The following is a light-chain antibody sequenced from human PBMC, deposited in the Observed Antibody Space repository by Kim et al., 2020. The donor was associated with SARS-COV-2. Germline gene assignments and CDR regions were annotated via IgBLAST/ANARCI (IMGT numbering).Light chain of an antibody. Sequence: SVAPGQIARITFSGDVLAKRYARWFQQKPGQAPLLVIYKDSKRPSGIPERFSGSSSGTTVTLTISGAQVEDEADYYCYSAADNNWLFGGGTQLTVL. J-gene: IGLJ3*02. CDR2: KDS. CDR3: YSAADNNWL. V-gene: IGLV3-27*01. CDR1: VLAKRY.